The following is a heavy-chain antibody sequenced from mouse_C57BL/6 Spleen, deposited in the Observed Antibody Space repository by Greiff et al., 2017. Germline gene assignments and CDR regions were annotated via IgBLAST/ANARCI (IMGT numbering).Heavy chain of an antibody. Sequence: PGQGLEWIGYINPSSGYTKYNQKFKDKATLTADKSSSTAYMQLSSLTYEDSAVYYCARSGGNYGSSHYYAMDYWGQGTSVTVSS. J-gene: IGHJ4*01. CDR2: INPSSGYT. CDR3: ARSGGNYGSSHYYAMDY. V-gene: IGHV1-7*01. D-gene: IGHD1-1*01.